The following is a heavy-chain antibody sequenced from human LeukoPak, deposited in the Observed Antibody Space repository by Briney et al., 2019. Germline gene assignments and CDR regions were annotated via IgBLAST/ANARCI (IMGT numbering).Heavy chain of an antibody. CDR3: ARASPMAREDAFDI. D-gene: IGHD2-8*01. V-gene: IGHV4-4*07. J-gene: IGHJ3*02. CDR2: IYTSGST. Sequence: SETLSLTCTVSGGSISSYYWSWIRQPAGKGLEWIGRIYTSGSTNYNPSLTRRVNMSVETSKNQFSLKLSSVTAADTAVYYCARASPMAREDAFDIWGQGTMVTVSS. CDR1: GGSISSYY.